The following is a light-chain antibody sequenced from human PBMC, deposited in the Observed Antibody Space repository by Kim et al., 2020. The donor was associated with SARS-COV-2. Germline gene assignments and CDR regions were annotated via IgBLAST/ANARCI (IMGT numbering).Light chain of an antibody. V-gene: IGLV3-9*01. J-gene: IGLJ3*02. Sequence: VAMGQTARITCGGNNIGSKKVHWYQQKQGQAPVLVIYRDSNRPTGIPERFSGSNSGNTATLTISRAQAGDEADYYCQVWDSSTAWVFGGGTQLTVL. CDR1: NIGSKK. CDR3: QVWDSSTAWV. CDR2: RDS.